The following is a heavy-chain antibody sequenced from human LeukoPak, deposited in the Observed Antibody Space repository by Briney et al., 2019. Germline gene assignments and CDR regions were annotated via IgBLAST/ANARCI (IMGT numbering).Heavy chain of an antibody. J-gene: IGHJ5*02. Sequence: PSETLSLTCTVSGGSISSYYWSWIRQPPGKGLEWIGYIYYSGSTTYNPSLKSRVTMSLDTSKNQFSLKLTSVTAADTAVYYCTRIGILRGVPHNWFDPWGQGTLVTVSS. V-gene: IGHV4-59*12. CDR2: IYYSGST. D-gene: IGHD3-10*01. CDR3: TRIGILRGVPHNWFDP. CDR1: GGSISSYY.